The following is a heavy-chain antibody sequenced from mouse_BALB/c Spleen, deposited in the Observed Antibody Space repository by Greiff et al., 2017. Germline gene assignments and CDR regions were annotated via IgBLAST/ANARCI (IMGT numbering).Heavy chain of an antibody. CDR2: IDPENGNT. V-gene: IGHV14-1*02. CDR3: ARFGTGDYYAMDY. CDR1: GFNIKDYY. J-gene: IGHJ4*01. D-gene: IGHD4-1*01. Sequence: VQLKESGAELVRPGALVKLSCKASGFNIKDYYMHWVKQRPEQGLEWIGWIDPENGNTIYDPKFQGKASITADTSSNTAYLQLSSLTSEDTAVYYCARFGTGDYYAMDYWGQGTSVTVSS.